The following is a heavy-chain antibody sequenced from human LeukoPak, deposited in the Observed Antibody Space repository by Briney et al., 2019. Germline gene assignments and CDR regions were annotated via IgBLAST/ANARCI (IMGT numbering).Heavy chain of an antibody. J-gene: IGHJ6*03. Sequence: GGSLRLSCAASGFTFSSYGMHWVRQAPGKGLEWVAVISYDGSNKYYADSVKGRFTISRDNAQNSLYLQMNSLRAEDTAVYYCGLVGNYYYYIDVWGKGTAVTVSS. CDR3: GLVGNYYYYIDV. D-gene: IGHD1-26*01. CDR1: GFTFSSYG. CDR2: ISYDGSNK. V-gene: IGHV3-30*03.